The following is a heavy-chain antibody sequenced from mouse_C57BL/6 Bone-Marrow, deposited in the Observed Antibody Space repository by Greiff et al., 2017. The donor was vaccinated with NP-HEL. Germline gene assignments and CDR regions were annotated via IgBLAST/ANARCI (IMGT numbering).Heavy chain of an antibody. CDR2: VYPYNGGT. D-gene: IGHD1-1*01. CDR3: ARWPYYGSSYPWYFDV. Sequence: VQLKESGPVLVKPGPSVKISCKASGFTFTDYYMHWVKQSHGKSLEWIGLVYPYNGGTSYNQKFKGKATLTVDTSSSTAYMELNSLTSEDSAVYYCARWPYYGSSYPWYFDVWGTGTTVTVSS. CDR1: GFTFTDYY. J-gene: IGHJ1*03. V-gene: IGHV1-36*01.